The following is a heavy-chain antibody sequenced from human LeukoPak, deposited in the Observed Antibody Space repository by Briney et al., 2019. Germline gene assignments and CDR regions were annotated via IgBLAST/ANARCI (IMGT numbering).Heavy chain of an antibody. V-gene: IGHV3-33*06. D-gene: IGHD1-26*01. CDR1: GFTFSSYG. Sequence: QPGRSLRLSCAASGFTFSSYGMHWVRQAPGKGLEWVAVLWYDGSNKYYADSVKGRFTISRDNSKNTPYLQMNSLRAEDAAVYYCAKDPRGSYSRDYYYYMDVWGKGTTVTVSS. CDR2: LWYDGSNK. CDR3: AKDPRGSYSRDYYYYMDV. J-gene: IGHJ6*03.